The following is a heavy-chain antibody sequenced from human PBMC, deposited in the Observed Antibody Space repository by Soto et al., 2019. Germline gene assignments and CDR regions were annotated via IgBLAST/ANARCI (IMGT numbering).Heavy chain of an antibody. Sequence: GGSLRLSCAASGFTFSSYGMHWVRQAPGKGLEWVAVISYDGSNKYYADSVKGRFTISRDNSKNTLYLQMNSLRAEDTAVYYCAKTGVVTPYYYYYYMDVWGKGTTVTVSS. J-gene: IGHJ6*03. V-gene: IGHV3-30*18. CDR3: AKTGVVTPYYYYYYMDV. CDR2: ISYDGSNK. D-gene: IGHD3-3*01. CDR1: GFTFSSYG.